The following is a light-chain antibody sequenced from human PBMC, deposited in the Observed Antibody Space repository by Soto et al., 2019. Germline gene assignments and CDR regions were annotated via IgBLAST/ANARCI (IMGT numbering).Light chain of an antibody. J-gene: IGLJ1*01. CDR3: QSYDSSLSGYV. V-gene: IGLV1-40*01. Sequence: QSVLTQPPSASGTPGQRVTISCSGSRSSIGSNTVTWYQHLPGAAPKLLIYGNSNRPSGVPDRFSGSKSGTSASLAITGLQAEDEADYYCQSYDSSLSGYVFGTGTKLTVL. CDR2: GNS. CDR1: RSSIGSNT.